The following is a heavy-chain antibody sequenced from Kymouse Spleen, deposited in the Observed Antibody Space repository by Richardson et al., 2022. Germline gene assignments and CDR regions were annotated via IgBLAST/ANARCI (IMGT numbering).Heavy chain of an antibody. V-gene: IGHV4-34*01. CDR2: INHSGST. Sequence: QVQLQQWGAGLLKPSETLSLTCAVYGGSFSGYYWSWIRQPPGKGLEWIGEINHSGSTNYNPSLKSRVTISVDTSKNQFSLKLSSVTAADTAVYYCARGHGYSSSSGFDYWGQGTLVTVSS. J-gene: IGHJ4*02. D-gene: IGHD6-6*01. CDR3: ARGHGYSSSSGFDY. CDR1: GGSFSGYY.